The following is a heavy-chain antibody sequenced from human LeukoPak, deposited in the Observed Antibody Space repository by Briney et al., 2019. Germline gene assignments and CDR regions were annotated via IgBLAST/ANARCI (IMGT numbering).Heavy chain of an antibody. CDR1: GGSISTYY. V-gene: IGHV4-59*01. J-gene: IGHJ4*02. CDR2: IYYSGNT. D-gene: IGHD1-1*01. CDR3: ARITDWNDFDY. Sequence: SETLSLTCTVSGGSISTYYWTWIRQPPGKGLEWIGFIYYSGNTHYNPSLKSRVTISVDMSRNQFSLKLTSVTAADTAVYYCARITDWNDFDYWGQGTLVTVSS.